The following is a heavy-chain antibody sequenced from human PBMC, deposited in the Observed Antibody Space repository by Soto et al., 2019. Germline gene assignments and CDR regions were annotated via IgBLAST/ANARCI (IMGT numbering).Heavy chain of an antibody. CDR1: EYIFSRYT. V-gene: IGHV1-3*04. CDR2: INTANGNT. D-gene: IGHD3-3*01. CDR3: ARDRDFWSGYYTGMDV. J-gene: IGHJ6*02. Sequence: QVHLVQSGSEVKEPGASVKVSCKASEYIFSRYTMHWVRQAPGQRPEWMGWINTANGNTGYSEKFQGRVTITRDTSASTAYMELSSLRSEDTAQYYCARDRDFWSGYYTGMDVWGQGTTVTVSS.